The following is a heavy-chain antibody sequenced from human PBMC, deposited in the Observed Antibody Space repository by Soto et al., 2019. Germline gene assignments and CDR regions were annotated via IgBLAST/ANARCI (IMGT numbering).Heavy chain of an antibody. J-gene: IGHJ4*02. Sequence: SETLSLTCTVSGGSVSSGSYYWSWIRQPPGKGLEWIGYIYYSGSTNYNHSLKSRDTISVDTSKNQFSLKLSSVTAADTAVYYCARGIAAPSGYYFDYWGQGTLSPSPQ. D-gene: IGHD6-13*01. CDR1: GGSVSSGSYY. CDR2: IYYSGST. V-gene: IGHV4-61*01. CDR3: ARGIAAPSGYYFDY.